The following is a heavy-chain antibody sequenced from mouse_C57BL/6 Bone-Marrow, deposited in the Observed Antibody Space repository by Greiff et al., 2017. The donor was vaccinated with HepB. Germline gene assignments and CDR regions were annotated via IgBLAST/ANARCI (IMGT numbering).Heavy chain of an antibody. J-gene: IGHJ1*03. CDR3: ARGYYGSSPYWYFDV. D-gene: IGHD1-1*01. Sequence: EVQLVESGGGLVKPGGSLKLSCAASGFTFSDYGMHWVRQAPEKGLEWVAYISSGSSTIYYADTVKGRFTIPRDNAKNTLFLQMTSLRSEDTAMYYCARGYYGSSPYWYFDVWGTGTTVTVSS. CDR1: GFTFSDYG. V-gene: IGHV5-17*01. CDR2: ISSGSSTI.